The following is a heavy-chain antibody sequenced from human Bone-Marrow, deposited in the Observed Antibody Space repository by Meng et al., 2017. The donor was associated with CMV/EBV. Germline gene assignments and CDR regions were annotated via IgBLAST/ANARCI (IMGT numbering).Heavy chain of an antibody. V-gene: IGHV3-30*02. Sequence: GESLKISCAASGFTFSSYGMHWVRQAPGKGLEWVACIRYDGSNKYYADSVKGRFTISRDNSKNTLYLQMNDLRAEDTALYYCARGDQLLGRGGFWGQGTLVSVSS. J-gene: IGHJ4*02. CDR3: ARGDQLLGRGGF. D-gene: IGHD2-2*01. CDR1: GFTFSSYG. CDR2: IRYDGSNK.